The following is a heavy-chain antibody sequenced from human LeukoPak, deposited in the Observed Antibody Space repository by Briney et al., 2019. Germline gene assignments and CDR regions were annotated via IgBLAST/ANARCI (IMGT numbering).Heavy chain of an antibody. D-gene: IGHD2-15*01. CDR2: ISGSGGST. CDR1: GFTFSSYA. CDR3: AKNRGYCSGGSCSVIDY. J-gene: IGHJ4*02. Sequence: GGSLRLSCAASGFTFSSYAMSWVRQAPGKGLEWVSAISGSGGSTYYAGSVKGRFTISRDNSKNTLYLQMNSLRAEDTAVYYCAKNRGYCSGGSCSVIDYWGQGTLVTVSS. V-gene: IGHV3-23*01.